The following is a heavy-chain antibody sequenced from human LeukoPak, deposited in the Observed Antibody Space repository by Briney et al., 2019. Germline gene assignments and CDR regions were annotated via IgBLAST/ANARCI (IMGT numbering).Heavy chain of an antibody. J-gene: IGHJ4*02. CDR2: NSGSGSTT. V-gene: IGHV3-23*01. CDR3: AKGAGNDWYYFDY. Sequence: PGGSLRLSCAASGFTFSNYAMTWVRQAPGKGLEWVSTNSGSGSTTHYTDSVKGRFTISRDNSKKTLYLQMNSLRAEDTAAYYCAKGAGNDWYYFDYWGQGTLVTVSS. D-gene: IGHD3-9*01. CDR1: GFTFSNYA.